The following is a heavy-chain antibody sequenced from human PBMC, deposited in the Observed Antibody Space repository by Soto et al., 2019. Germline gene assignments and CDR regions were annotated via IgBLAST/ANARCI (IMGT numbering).Heavy chain of an antibody. J-gene: IGHJ4*02. Sequence: QVQLQESGPGLVKPSQTLSLTCTVSGGSISSSGFYWSWIRQHPGKGLEWIGYSYYSGSTYYNPSLKCRVTISVDTSKNQFSLKLSSVTAAATAVYYCARSAAGTWVYFDFWGQGTLVTVSS. V-gene: IGHV4-31*03. CDR3: ARSAAGTWVYFDF. CDR2: SYYSGST. D-gene: IGHD6-13*01. CDR1: GGSISSSGFY.